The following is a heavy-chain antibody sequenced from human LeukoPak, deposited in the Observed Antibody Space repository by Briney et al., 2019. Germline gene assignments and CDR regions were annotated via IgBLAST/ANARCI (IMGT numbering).Heavy chain of an antibody. V-gene: IGHV3-30*18. CDR1: GFTFSSYG. D-gene: IGHD6-13*01. CDR2: ISNDGSKK. CDR3: ANLAAAGSGY. Sequence: GGSLRLSCAASGFTFSSYGMHWVRQAPGKGLDWVAVISNDGSKKYYADSVKGRFTISRDNSKNSLYLQMNSLRAEDTAVYYCANLAAAGSGYWGQGTLVTVSS. J-gene: IGHJ4*02.